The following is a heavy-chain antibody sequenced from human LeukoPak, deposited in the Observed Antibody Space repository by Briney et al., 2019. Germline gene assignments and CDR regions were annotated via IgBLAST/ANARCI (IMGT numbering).Heavy chain of an antibody. CDR1: GFTFSTYA. J-gene: IGHJ4*02. CDR3: ANTRCSGPPCSYFDY. Sequence: GGSLRLSCAASGFTFSTYAMDWVRQAPGKGLEWVSYLSSSSSVIYHADSVKGRFTISRDNSKNTLYLQMNSLRAEDTAVYYCANTRCSGPPCSYFDYWGQGTLVTVSS. CDR2: LSSSSSVI. V-gene: IGHV3-48*01. D-gene: IGHD2-15*01.